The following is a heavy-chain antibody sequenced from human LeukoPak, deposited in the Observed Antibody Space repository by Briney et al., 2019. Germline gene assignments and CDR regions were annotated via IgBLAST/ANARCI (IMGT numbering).Heavy chain of an antibody. CDR1: GGSSGGYY. CDR2: IYYSGST. D-gene: IGHD3-10*01. V-gene: IGHV4-59*01. J-gene: IGHJ4*02. CDR3: ASLGGLGSWNFGY. Sequence: SETLSLTCAVYGGSSGGYYWSWIRQPPGKGLEWIGYIYYSGSTNYNPSLKSRVTISLDTSKNQFSLKLSSVTAADTAVYYCASLGGLGSWNFGYWGQGTLVTVPS.